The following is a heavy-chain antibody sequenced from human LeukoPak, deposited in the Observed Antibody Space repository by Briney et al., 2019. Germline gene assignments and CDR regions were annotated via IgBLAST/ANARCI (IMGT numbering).Heavy chain of an antibody. D-gene: IGHD3-22*01. CDR2: IIPILGIA. J-gene: IGHJ4*02. CDR3: ARDGGVYDSSGYYLDY. V-gene: IGHV1-69*04. CDR1: GGTFSSYT. Sequence: ASVKVSCKASGGTFSSYTISWVRQAPGQGLEWMGRIIPILGIANYAQKFQGRVTITADKSTSTAYMELSSLRSEDTAVYYCARDGGVYDSSGYYLDYWGQGTLVPVSS.